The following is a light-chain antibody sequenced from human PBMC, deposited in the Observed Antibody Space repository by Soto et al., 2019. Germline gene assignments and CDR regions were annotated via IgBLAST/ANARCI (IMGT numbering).Light chain of an antibody. CDR2: GAS. V-gene: IGKV3-20*01. Sequence: EIVLTHSPATLSLSPCERATLSSRAVQSVSSSYLAWYQQKPGQAPRLLIYGASSRATGIPDRFSGSGSGTDFTLTISRLEPEDFAVYYCQQYGSSRTWTFGQGTKVDIK. CDR1: QSVSSSY. CDR3: QQYGSSRTWT. J-gene: IGKJ1*01.